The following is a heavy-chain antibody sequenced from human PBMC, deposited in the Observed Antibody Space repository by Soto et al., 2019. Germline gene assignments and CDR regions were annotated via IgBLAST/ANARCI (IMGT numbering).Heavy chain of an antibody. D-gene: IGHD6-6*01. V-gene: IGHV1-18*01. Sequence: QVPLVQSGAEVKKPGASVKVSCKASGYTFTSYGISWVRQAPGQGREWMGWISAYNGNTNYAQKLQGRVTMTTDTSTSTAYMELRSVRSDDTAVYYCARDLPRGIAARFPFDYWGQGTLVTVSS. CDR3: ARDLPRGIAARFPFDY. CDR1: GYTFTSYG. CDR2: ISAYNGNT. J-gene: IGHJ4*02.